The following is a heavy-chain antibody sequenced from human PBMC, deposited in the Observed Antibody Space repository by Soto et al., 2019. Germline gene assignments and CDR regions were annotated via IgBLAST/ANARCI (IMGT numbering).Heavy chain of an antibody. CDR2: IIPIFGTA. J-gene: IGHJ6*02. CDR3: ARGTTARPLLNYYYGMDV. V-gene: IGHV1-69*12. Sequence: QVQLVQSGAEVKKPGSSVKVSCKASGGTFSSYAISWVRQAPGQGLEWMGGIIPIFGTANYAQKFQGRVTITADESTSTAYMELSSLRSEDASVYYCARGTTARPLLNYYYGMDVWGQGTTVTVSS. CDR1: GGTFSSYA. D-gene: IGHD6-6*01.